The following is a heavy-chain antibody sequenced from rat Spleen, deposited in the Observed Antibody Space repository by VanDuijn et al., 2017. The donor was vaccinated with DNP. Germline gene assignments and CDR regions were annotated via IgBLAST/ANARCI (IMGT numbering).Heavy chain of an antibody. Sequence: EVQLVESGRDLVQPGRSLKLSCVASGFTFNKYWMTWIRQVPGKGLEWVAAITSSGGSTYYPDSVKGRFTISRDNAKSSLYLQMDSLRSEDTATYYCTTESTYYGYFDYWGQGVMVPVSS. J-gene: IGHJ2*01. CDR1: GFTFNKYW. CDR2: ITSSGGST. V-gene: IGHV5-31*01. D-gene: IGHD1-9*01. CDR3: TTESTYYGYFDY.